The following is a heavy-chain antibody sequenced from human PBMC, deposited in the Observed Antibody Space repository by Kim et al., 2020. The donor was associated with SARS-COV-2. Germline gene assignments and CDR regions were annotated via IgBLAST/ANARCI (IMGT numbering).Heavy chain of an antibody. CDR2: ISSSGSSM. CDR3: VRENNVWGSYRRNYFDH. CDR1: GFTFSSYE. Sequence: GGSLRLSCSASGFTFSSYEMSWVRQAPGKGLEWLSYISSSGSSMYYGDSVKGRFTISRDNAKKSLYLRMENLRVEDTAVYYCVRENNVWGSYRRNYFDHWGQGSLVTVSS. D-gene: IGHD3-16*02. J-gene: IGHJ4*02. V-gene: IGHV3-48*03.